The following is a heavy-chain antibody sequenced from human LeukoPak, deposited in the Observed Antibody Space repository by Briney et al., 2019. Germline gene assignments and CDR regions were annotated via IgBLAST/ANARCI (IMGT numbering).Heavy chain of an antibody. CDR3: ARHSMGIEMATNGAGYYYYMDV. CDR2: ISYDGSNE. J-gene: IGHJ6*03. CDR1: GFTFSTYA. D-gene: IGHD5-24*01. V-gene: IGHV3-30*04. Sequence: PGGSLRLSCAASGFTFSTYAMHWVRQAPGKGLEWVAVISYDGSNEYYADSVKGRFTISRDNAKNSLYLQMDSLRAEDTAVYYCARHSMGIEMATNGAGYYYYMDVWGKGTTVTVSS.